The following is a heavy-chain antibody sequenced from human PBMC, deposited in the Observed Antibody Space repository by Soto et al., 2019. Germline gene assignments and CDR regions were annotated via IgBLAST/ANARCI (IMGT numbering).Heavy chain of an antibody. J-gene: IGHJ4*02. Sequence: AGGSLRLSCAASGFPFSNSYMSWIRQAPGKGLEWVSHISGSGSSMYSDSVQGRFTISRDNANNSLYLQMNSLTADDTAVYYCKRAKQMATILDYWGQGALVTVSS. V-gene: IGHV3-11*01. D-gene: IGHD6-13*01. CDR2: ISGSGSSM. CDR1: GFPFSNSY. CDR3: KRAKQMATILDY.